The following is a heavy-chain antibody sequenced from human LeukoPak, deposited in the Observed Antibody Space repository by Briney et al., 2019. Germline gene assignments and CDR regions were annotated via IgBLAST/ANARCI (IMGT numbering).Heavy chain of an antibody. CDR3: ARGTWIQLWFEENWFDP. CDR1: GYTFTSYD. Sequence: ASVKVSCKASGYTFTSYDINWVRQAAGQRLEWMGWMNPNSGNTGYAQKFQGRVTITRNTSISTAYMELSSLRSEDTAVYYCARGTWIQLWFEENWFDPWGQGTLVTVSS. CDR2: MNPNSGNT. V-gene: IGHV1-8*03. D-gene: IGHD5-18*01. J-gene: IGHJ5*02.